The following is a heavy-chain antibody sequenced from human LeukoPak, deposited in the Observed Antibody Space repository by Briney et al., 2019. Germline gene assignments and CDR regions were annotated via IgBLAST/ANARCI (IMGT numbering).Heavy chain of an antibody. CDR2: TYHSGST. D-gene: IGHD7-27*01. CDR3: ATTFNWAFDN. Sequence: SETLSLTCAVSGGSISSRNWCSWVRQPPGKGLGWIGETYHSGSTNYNPSLKSRVTISLDNSKNQFSLKLTSVTAADTAVYYCATTFNWAFDNWGQGTLVTVSS. J-gene: IGHJ4*02. CDR1: GGSISSRNW. V-gene: IGHV4-4*02.